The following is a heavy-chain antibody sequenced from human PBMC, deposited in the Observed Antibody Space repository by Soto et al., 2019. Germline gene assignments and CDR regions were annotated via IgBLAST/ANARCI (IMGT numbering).Heavy chain of an antibody. V-gene: IGHV4-34*01. J-gene: IGHJ6*03. D-gene: IGHD1-1*01. CDR3: ARGGVWSANYYMDV. CDR2: IIQSGAT. CDR1: GGSLSGAY. Sequence: QVRLQQWGAGLLKPSETLSLTCAVDGGSLSGAYWSWLRQPPGKGLEWIGEIIQSGATNYNPSLNSRVTISEDTSNSQFSLKLTSVTAADTAVYYCARGGVWSANYYMDVWGQGTTVIVSS.